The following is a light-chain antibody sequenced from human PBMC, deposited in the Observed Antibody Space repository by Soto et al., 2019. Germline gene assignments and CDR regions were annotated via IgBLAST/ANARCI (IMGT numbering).Light chain of an antibody. CDR1: QSFSTSY. J-gene: IGKJ3*01. V-gene: IGKV3D-20*02. CDR3: QQRSNWPPFT. CDR2: AAS. Sequence: VVLTQSPGTLSLSQGERATLSCRASQSFSTSYLAWYQQKPGQAPRLLIFAASSRASGIPDRFSGSGSGTDFTLTISSLEPEDFAVYYCQQRSNWPPFTFGPGTKVDIK.